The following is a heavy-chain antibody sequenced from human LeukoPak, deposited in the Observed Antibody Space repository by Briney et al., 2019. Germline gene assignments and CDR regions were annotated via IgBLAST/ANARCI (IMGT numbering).Heavy chain of an antibody. CDR2: FDPEDGKT. J-gene: IGHJ6*01. Sequence: RASVKVSCNVSGYTLTELSMFWVRQAPGKGLEWMGSFDPEDGKTVYAQKFQGRVTMTEDTSTDTAYMELSSLRSEDTAVYYCATGYLVTAGLMDVWGQGTTVTVSS. CDR3: ATGYLVTAGLMDV. V-gene: IGHV1-24*01. CDR1: GYTLTELS. D-gene: IGHD6-13*01.